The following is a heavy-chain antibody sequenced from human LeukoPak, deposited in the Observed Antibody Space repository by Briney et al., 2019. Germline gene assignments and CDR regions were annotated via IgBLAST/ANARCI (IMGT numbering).Heavy chain of an antibody. V-gene: IGHV3-7*03. D-gene: IGHD5-12*01. CDR1: GFTFSSHW. J-gene: IGHJ4*02. CDR2: IKEDGSVK. Sequence: PGGSLRLSCTASGFTFSSHWMTWVRQPPGKGLEWVANIKEDGSVKYYVDSVKGRFTISRDNTKNALYLRMNSLRADDTAVYFCARDSTWRLDYWGQGTLITVSS. CDR3: ARDSTWRLDY.